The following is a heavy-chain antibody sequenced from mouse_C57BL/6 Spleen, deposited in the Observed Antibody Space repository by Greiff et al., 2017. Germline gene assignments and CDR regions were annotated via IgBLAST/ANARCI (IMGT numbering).Heavy chain of an antibody. CDR1: GFTFSDFY. J-gene: IGHJ2*01. CDR2: SRNKANDYTT. CDR3: ARDSGRYYFDY. Sequence: EVKVVESGGGLVQSGRSLRLSCATSGFTFSDFYMEWVRQAPGKGLEWIAASRNKANDYTTEYSASVKGRFIVSRDTSQSILYLQMNALRAEDTAIYYCARDSGRYYFDYWGQGTTLTVSS. D-gene: IGHD3-1*01. V-gene: IGHV7-1*01.